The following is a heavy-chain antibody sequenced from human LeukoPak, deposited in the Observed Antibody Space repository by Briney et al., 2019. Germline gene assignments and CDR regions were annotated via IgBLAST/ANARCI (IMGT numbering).Heavy chain of an antibody. V-gene: IGHV4-59*08. D-gene: IGHD6-19*01. CDR3: VRRDPGWNYFDY. Sequence: PSETLSLTCTVSGGSISNHYWSWIRQTPGKGLEWIGYIHYTGTTNYNPTLKSRVTISLDTSKNHLSLNLTSVLAADTAIYYCVRRDPGWNYFDYWGQGILVTVSS. CDR2: IHYTGTT. CDR1: GGSISNHY. J-gene: IGHJ4*02.